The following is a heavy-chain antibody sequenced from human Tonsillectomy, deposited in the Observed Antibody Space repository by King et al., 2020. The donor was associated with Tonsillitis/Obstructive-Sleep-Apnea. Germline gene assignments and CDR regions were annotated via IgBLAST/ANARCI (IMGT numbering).Heavy chain of an antibody. CDR3: ARDLLTDY. CDR1: GYSFTSYH. CDR2: INPSGGST. Sequence: VQLVESGAEVKKPGASVKVSCKASGYSFTSYHMHWVRQAPGQGLEWMGIINPSGGSTSYAQKFQGRVTMTRDTSTSRVYLELSSLRSEDTAVYYCARDLLTDYWGQGTLVTVSS. V-gene: IGHV1-46*01. J-gene: IGHJ4*02.